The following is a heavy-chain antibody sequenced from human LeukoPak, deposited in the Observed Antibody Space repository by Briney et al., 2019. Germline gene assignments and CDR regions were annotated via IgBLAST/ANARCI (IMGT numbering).Heavy chain of an antibody. V-gene: IGHV3-21*01. CDR1: GFTFSSYS. Sequence: PGGSLRLPCAASGFTFSSYSMNWVRQAPGKGLEWVSSISSSSYIYYADSVKGRFTISRDNAKNSLYLQMNSLRAEDTAVYYCARPGKEWLVINWFDPWGQGTLVTVSS. CDR2: ISSSSYI. D-gene: IGHD6-19*01. CDR3: ARPGKEWLVINWFDP. J-gene: IGHJ5*02.